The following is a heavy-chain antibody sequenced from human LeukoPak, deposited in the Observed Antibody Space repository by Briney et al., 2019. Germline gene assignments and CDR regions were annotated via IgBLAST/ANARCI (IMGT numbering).Heavy chain of an antibody. CDR1: GFTFSSYG. J-gene: IGHJ4*02. V-gene: IGHV3-33*01. Sequence: GGSLRLSCVASGFTFSSYGMHWVRQAPGKGLEWVAIIWSDGSTKYYVGSVKGRFTISRDSSKGTLYLQINSLRAEDTAVYYCARDAATSVGMPHYWGQGTVVTVSS. CDR3: ARDAATSVGMPHY. CDR2: IWSDGSTK. D-gene: IGHD2-2*01.